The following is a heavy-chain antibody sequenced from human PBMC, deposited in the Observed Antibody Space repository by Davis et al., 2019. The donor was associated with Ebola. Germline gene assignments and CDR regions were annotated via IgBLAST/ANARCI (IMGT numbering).Heavy chain of an antibody. CDR1: GFTFSSYA. D-gene: IGHD3-10*01. Sequence: PGGSLRLSCAASGFTFSSYAMSWVRQAPGKGLEWVSAISGSGGSTYYADSVKGRFTISRDNSKNTLYLQMNSLRAEDTAVYYCAKVVDFGYYGSGSYSNWFDPWGQGTLVTVSS. CDR3: AKVVDFGYYGSGSYSNWFDP. V-gene: IGHV3-23*01. J-gene: IGHJ5*02. CDR2: ISGSGGST.